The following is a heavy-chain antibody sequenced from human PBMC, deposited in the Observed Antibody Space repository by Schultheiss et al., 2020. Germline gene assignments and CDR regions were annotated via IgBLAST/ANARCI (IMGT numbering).Heavy chain of an antibody. CDR3: ASGITIFGVVTHNYYGMDV. Sequence: SQTLSLTCTVSGGSISSGGYYWSWIRQHPGKGLEWIGYIYYSGSTYYNPSLKSRVTISVDTSKNQFSLKLSSVTAADTAVYYCASGITIFGVVTHNYYGMDVWGQGTTVTVSS. D-gene: IGHD3-3*01. V-gene: IGHV4-31*03. CDR1: GGSISSGGYY. J-gene: IGHJ6*02. CDR2: IYYSGST.